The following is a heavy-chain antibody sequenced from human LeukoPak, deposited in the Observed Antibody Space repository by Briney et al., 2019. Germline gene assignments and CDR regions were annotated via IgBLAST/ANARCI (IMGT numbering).Heavy chain of an antibody. J-gene: IGHJ6*03. CDR2: IYHSGST. D-gene: IGHD6-13*01. V-gene: IGHV4-38-2*02. CDR1: GGSISSYY. CDR3: ARDAGSSWYYYYYYMDV. Sequence: PSETLSLTCTVSGGSISSYYWSWIRQPPGKGLEWIGSIYHSGSTYYNPSLKSRVTISVDTSKNQFSLKLSSVTAADTAVYYCARDAGSSWYYYYYYMDVWGKGTTVTVSS.